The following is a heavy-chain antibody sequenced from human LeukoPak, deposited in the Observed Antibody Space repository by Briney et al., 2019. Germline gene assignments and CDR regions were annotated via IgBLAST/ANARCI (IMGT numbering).Heavy chain of an antibody. CDR3: ARAAGYSSGWYFGYYGMDV. CDR1: GHTFTSYG. D-gene: IGHD6-19*01. Sequence: ASVKVSCKASGHTFTSYGISWVRQAPGQGLEWMGWISAYNGNTNYAQKLQGRVTMTTDTSTSTAYMELRSLRSDDTAVYYCARAAGYSSGWYFGYYGMDVWGQGTTVTVSS. J-gene: IGHJ6*02. V-gene: IGHV1-18*01. CDR2: ISAYNGNT.